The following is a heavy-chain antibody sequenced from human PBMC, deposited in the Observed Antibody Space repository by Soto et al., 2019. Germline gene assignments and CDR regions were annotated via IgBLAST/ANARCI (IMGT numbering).Heavy chain of an antibody. CDR2: IYYSGST. CDR1: GGSISSGGYY. V-gene: IGHV4-31*01. J-gene: IGHJ4*02. D-gene: IGHD3-16*01. CDR3: ARSEGEDGDY. Sequence: QVQLQESGPGLVKPSQTLSLTCTVSGGSISSGGYYWSWIRQHPGKGLEWIGYIYYSGSTYYNPSLKXXVXRXXDTSKPQFSLKLSSVPAADTAVYYCARSEGEDGDYWGQGTLVTVSS.